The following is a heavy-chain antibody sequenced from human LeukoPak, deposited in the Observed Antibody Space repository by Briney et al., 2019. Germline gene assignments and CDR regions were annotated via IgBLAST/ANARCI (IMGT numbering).Heavy chain of an antibody. CDR3: ASAMNFGHFDL. CDR1: GFSVNNKY. D-gene: IGHD2-2*01. V-gene: IGHV3-53*01. J-gene: IGHJ2*01. Sequence: GGSLRLSCAASGFSVNNKYMTWVRQTPAKGREWVSVIYSGGGTYYADFVKGRFTISRDDSKNTLFLQMNSLRAEDSAVYYCASAMNFGHFDLWGRGTLVTVSS. CDR2: IYSGGGT.